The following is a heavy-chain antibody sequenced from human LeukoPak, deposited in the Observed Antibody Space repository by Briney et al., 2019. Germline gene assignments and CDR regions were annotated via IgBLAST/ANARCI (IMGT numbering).Heavy chain of an antibody. CDR2: IYHSGST. V-gene: IGHV4-30-2*01. CDR1: GGSISSGGYS. D-gene: IGHD3-10*01. Sequence: SETLSLTCAVSGGSISSGGYSWSWLRQPPGKGLEWIVYIYHSGSTYYNPSLKSRVTISVDRSKNQFSLKLSSVTAADTAVYYCASGSGHYYGSGSYFFDYWGQGTLVTVSS. J-gene: IGHJ4*02. CDR3: ASGSGHYYGSGSYFFDY.